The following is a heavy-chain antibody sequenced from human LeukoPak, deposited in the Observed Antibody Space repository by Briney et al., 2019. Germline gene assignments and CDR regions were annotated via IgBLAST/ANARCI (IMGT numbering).Heavy chain of an antibody. Sequence: ASVKVSCKASGYTFTSYGISWARQAPGQGLEWMGWISAYNGNTNYAQKLQGRVTMTTDTSTSTAYMELRSLRSDDTAVYYCARDSPLEGEAMASPIDYWGQGTLVTVSS. CDR3: ARDSPLEGEAMASPIDY. CDR2: ISAYNGNT. V-gene: IGHV1-18*01. D-gene: IGHD5-18*01. J-gene: IGHJ4*02. CDR1: GYTFTSYG.